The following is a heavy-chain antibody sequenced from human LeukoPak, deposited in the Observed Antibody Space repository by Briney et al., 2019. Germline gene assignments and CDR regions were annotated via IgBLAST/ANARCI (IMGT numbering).Heavy chain of an antibody. CDR2: IKQDGSEK. Sequence: GGSLRLSCAASGFTFSNYWMSWVRQAPGKGLEWVANIKQDGSEKYYVDSVKGRFTISRDNAKNSLYLQMNSLRAEDTAVYYCARDLLQTGTSYYYFDYWGRGTLVTVSS. V-gene: IGHV3-7*04. CDR1: GFTFSNYW. CDR3: ARDLLQTGTSYYYFDY. J-gene: IGHJ4*02. D-gene: IGHD2-15*01.